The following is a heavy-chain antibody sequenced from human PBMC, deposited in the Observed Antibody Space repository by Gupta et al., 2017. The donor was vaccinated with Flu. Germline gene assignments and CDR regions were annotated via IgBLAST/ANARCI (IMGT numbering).Heavy chain of an antibody. CDR3: ARGGTHSSGWSRHSYYYYAMDV. Sequence: QVQLQESGPGLVKPSETLSLTCNVSGDSIRSYYWSWIRQSPGSGLEWIGYVLYSGTTKYNPSLKSRVLISVDPSNNRFSLKLTSVTAADTAVYYCARGGTHSSGWSRHSYYYYAMDVWGQGTTVTVSS. V-gene: IGHV4-59*12. J-gene: IGHJ6*02. D-gene: IGHD6-19*01. CDR2: VLYSGTT. CDR1: GDSIRSYY.